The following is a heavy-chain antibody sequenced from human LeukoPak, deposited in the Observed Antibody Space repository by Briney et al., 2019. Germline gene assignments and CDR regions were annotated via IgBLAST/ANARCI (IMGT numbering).Heavy chain of an antibody. D-gene: IGHD1-7*01. V-gene: IGHV3-21*01. Sequence: GGSLRLSCAASGFTFSSYSMNWVRQAPGKGLEWVSSISSSSSYIYYADSVKGRFTISRDNAKNSLYLQMNSLRAEDTAVYYCAEDLEGRITGTTFDYWGQGTLVTVSS. CDR2: ISSSSSYI. CDR3: AEDLEGRITGTTFDY. J-gene: IGHJ4*02. CDR1: GFTFSSYS.